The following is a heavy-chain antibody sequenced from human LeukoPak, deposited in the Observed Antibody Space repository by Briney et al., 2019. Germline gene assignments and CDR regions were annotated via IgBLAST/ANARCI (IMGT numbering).Heavy chain of an antibody. Sequence: GASVKASCKASGGTFSSYAISWVRQAPGQGLEWMGGLIPIFGTANYAQKFQGRVTITTNESTSTAYMELSSLRSEDTAVYYCARRDITGTWFDYWGQGTLVTVSS. CDR2: LIPIFGTA. V-gene: IGHV1-69*05. J-gene: IGHJ4*02. D-gene: IGHD1-7*01. CDR3: ARRDITGTWFDY. CDR1: GGTFSSYA.